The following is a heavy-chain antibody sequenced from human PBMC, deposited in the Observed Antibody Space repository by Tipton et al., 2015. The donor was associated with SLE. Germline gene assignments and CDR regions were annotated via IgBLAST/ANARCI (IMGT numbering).Heavy chain of an antibody. Sequence: GSLRLSCAASGFTFSDYYMSWIRQAPGKGLEWVSYISSSSSYTNYADSVKGRFTISRDNAKNSLYLQMNSLRAEDTAVYYCASCIAAAGGSYYFDYWGQGTLVTVSS. CDR3: ASCIAAAGGSYYFDY. J-gene: IGHJ4*02. V-gene: IGHV3-11*06. CDR1: GFTFSDYY. D-gene: IGHD6-13*01. CDR2: ISSSSSYT.